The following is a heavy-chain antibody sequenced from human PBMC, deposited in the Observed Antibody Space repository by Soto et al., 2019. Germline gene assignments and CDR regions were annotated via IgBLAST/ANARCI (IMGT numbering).Heavy chain of an antibody. J-gene: IGHJ6*02. CDR1: GGSISSYY. CDR3: ARDIMGTNYYYYGMDV. Sequence: SETLSRTCTVSGGSISSYYWSWIRQPPGKGLEWIGYIYYSGSTNYNPSLKSRVTISVDTSKNQFSLKLSSVTAADTAVYYCARDIMGTNYYYYGMDVWGQGTTVTVSS. D-gene: IGHD2-8*01. V-gene: IGHV4-59*01. CDR2: IYYSGST.